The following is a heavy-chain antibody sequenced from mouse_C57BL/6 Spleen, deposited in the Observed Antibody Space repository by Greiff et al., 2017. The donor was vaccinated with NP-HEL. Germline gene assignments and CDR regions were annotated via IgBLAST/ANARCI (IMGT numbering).Heavy chain of an antibody. V-gene: IGHV1-74*01. CDR2: IHPSDSDT. CDR1: GYTFTSYW. J-gene: IGHJ3*01. D-gene: IGHD4-1*01. CDR3: ATVEFVSWAY. Sequence: QVQLQQPGADLVKPGASVKVSCKASGYTFTSYWMHWVKQRPGQGLEWIGRIHPSDSDTNYNQKFKGKATLTVDKSSSTAYLQLSSLTSEESAVCYRATVEFVSWAYWGQGTLVTVSA.